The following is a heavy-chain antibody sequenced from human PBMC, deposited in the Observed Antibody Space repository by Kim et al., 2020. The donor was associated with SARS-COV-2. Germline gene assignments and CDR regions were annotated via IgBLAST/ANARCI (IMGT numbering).Heavy chain of an antibody. CDR1: GDSINDGGYY. Sequence: SETLSLTCTVSGDSINDGGYYWSWIRQHPGKGLEWIGYIYYTGDTYYNPSLRSRVTISLDTSQNEFSLNLFSVTAADTAVYYCARWATTQRGWLDPWGQG. J-gene: IGHJ5*02. V-gene: IGHV4-31*03. CDR2: IYYTGDT. CDR3: ARWATTQRGWLDP. D-gene: IGHD4-17*01.